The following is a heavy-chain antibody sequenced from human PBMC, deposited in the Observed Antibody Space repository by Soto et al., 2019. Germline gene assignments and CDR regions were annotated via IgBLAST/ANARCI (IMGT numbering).Heavy chain of an antibody. Sequence: EVQLLESGGGLVQPGGSLRLSCTASGFTFSSYAMNWVRQAPGKGREWVSVISGSGGSTYYADSVKGRFTISRDNSKNTLYLQMNSLRAEDTAVYYCASRTSGWYFDYWGQGTLVTVSS. D-gene: IGHD6-19*01. V-gene: IGHV3-23*01. J-gene: IGHJ4*02. CDR3: ASRTSGWYFDY. CDR1: GFTFSSYA. CDR2: ISGSGGST.